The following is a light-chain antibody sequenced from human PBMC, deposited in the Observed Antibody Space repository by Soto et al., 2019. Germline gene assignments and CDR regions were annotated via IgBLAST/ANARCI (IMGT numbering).Light chain of an antibody. Sequence: EIVRTQSPATLSVSPGERATLSCSASQSGSSKLAWYQQKPCQAPRLLIYNASSRATGIPDRFSGSGSGTKFTLTISCLQSEDFAVYYCQQYNYLFTFGQGTKLEIK. CDR1: QSGSSK. V-gene: IGKV3-15*01. CDR2: NAS. CDR3: QQYNYLFT. J-gene: IGKJ2*01.